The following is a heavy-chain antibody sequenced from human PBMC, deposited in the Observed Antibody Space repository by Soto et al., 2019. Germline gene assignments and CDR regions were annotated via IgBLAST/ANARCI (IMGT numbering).Heavy chain of an antibody. CDR1: GYTFTSYY. V-gene: IGHV1-46*01. Sequence: GASVKVSCKASGYTFTSYYMHWVRQAPGQGLEWMGIINPSGGSTSYAQKFQGRVTMTRNTSISTAYMELSSLRSEDTAVYYCARAITIFGVGIYYYYGMDVWGQGTTVTVSS. J-gene: IGHJ6*02. D-gene: IGHD3-3*01. CDR2: INPSGGST. CDR3: ARAITIFGVGIYYYYGMDV.